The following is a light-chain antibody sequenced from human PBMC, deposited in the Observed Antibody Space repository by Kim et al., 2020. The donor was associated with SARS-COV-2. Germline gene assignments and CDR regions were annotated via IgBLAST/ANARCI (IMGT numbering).Light chain of an antibody. CDR2: DEA. CDR1: RGVSRC. V-gene: IGKV3-11*02. Sequence: SPGERDTPPCRTNRGVSRCLVWKHQKKAQDARRLINDEASRGTGVAARFSGGGCERGFTVIISSLEHEEDSEYYCRQRNNGRPWTFGQGTKVDIK. J-gene: IGKJ1*01. CDR3: RQRNNGRPWT.